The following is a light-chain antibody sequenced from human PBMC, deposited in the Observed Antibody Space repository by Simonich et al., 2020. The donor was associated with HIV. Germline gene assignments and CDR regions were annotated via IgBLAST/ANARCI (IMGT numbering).Light chain of an antibody. J-gene: IGKJ1*01. V-gene: IGKV3-15*01. CDR3: QQYNDWPRT. CDR2: GAS. Sequence: EIVLTQSPATLSLSPGERATLSCRASQSVSSYLAWYQQNPGPAPRLLIYGASTRATGIPARLSGSGSGTELTLTISSLQSEDFAVYYCQQYNDWPRTLGQGTKVEIK. CDR1: QSVSSY.